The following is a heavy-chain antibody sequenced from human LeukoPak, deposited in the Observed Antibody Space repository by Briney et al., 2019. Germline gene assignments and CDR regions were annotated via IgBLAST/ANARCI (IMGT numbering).Heavy chain of an antibody. V-gene: IGHV4-59*01. D-gene: IGHD3-22*01. J-gene: IGHJ4*02. CDR2: IYYSGST. Sequence: PSETLSLTCTVSGGSISSYYWSWIRQPPGKGLEWIGYIYYSGSTNYNPSLKSRVTISVDTSKNQFSLKLSSVTAADTAVYYCAGGSGYYYDSSGYFDYWGQGTLVTVSS. CDR3: AGGSGYYYDSSGYFDY. CDR1: GGSISSYY.